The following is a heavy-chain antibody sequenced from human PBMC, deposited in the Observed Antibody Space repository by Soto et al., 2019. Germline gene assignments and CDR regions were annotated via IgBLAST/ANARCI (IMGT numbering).Heavy chain of an antibody. CDR2: IDPSDSHT. Sequence: PGQSQSISCGVSGHSFQSYYIICVRHIPGKGLEWMGRIDPSDSHTNSRPSFQGHVTISADKSISTAYLQWSSLKASDTAMYYCARRKAAAAYTWFDPWGKGNLVTVYS. CDR3: ARRKAAAAYTWFDP. V-gene: IGHV5-10-1*01. CDR1: GHSFQSYY. D-gene: IGHD6-13*01. J-gene: IGHJ5*02.